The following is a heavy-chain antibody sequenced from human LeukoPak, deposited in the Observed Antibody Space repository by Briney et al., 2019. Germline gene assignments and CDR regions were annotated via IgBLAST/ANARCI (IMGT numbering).Heavy chain of an antibody. CDR2: ISGDGVSP. CDR1: GFTFNNYA. CDR3: AKESLVQYYFDY. J-gene: IGHJ4*02. Sequence: GGSLRLSCSASGFTFNNYALTWVRQTPGKGLECVSAISGDGVSPYYADSVRGRFTISRDNSKNTLYLQMNSLRAEDTAVYYCAKESLVQYYFDYWGQGTLVTVSS. V-gene: IGHV3-23*01. D-gene: IGHD6-6*01.